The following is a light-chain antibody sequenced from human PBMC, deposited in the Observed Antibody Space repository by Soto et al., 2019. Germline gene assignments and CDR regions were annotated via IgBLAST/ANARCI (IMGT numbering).Light chain of an antibody. CDR1: SSNTGSNY. Sequence: QSALTQPPSAAGTPRQRVTIPCSGSSSNTGSNYVYWYQQLPGTAPKLLIYRNNQRPSGVPDRFSGSKAGTSASLAISGLRSEDEADYYCAAWDDSLSVLYVFGTGTKVTVL. J-gene: IGLJ1*01. CDR3: AAWDDSLSVLYV. V-gene: IGLV1-47*01. CDR2: RNN.